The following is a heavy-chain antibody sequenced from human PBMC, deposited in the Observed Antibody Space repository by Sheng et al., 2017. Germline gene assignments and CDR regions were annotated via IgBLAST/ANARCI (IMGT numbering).Heavy chain of an antibody. Sequence: QVQLQESGPGLVKPSETLSLTCAVSGYSISSGYYWGWIRQPPGKGLEWIGSIYHSGSTYYNPSLKSRVTISVDTSKNQFSLKLSSVTAADTAVYYCARVAVLLWFGXNKNKGWFDPWGQGTLVTVSS. D-gene: IGHD3-10*01. CDR3: ARVAVLLWFGXNKNKGWFDP. CDR2: IYHSGST. V-gene: IGHV4-38-2*01. CDR1: GYSISSGYY. J-gene: IGHJ5*02.